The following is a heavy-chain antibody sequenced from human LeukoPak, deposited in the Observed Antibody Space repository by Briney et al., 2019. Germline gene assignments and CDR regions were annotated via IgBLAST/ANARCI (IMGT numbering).Heavy chain of an antibody. V-gene: IGHV3-23*01. CDR1: GYSFTSYW. Sequence: GESLKISCKGSGYSFTSYWIGWVRQAPGKGLEWVSAISGSGGSTYYADSVKGRFTISRDNSKNTLYLQMNSLRAEDTAVYYCAKTGYTARDFDYWGQGTLVTVSS. J-gene: IGHJ4*02. CDR3: AKTGYTARDFDY. D-gene: IGHD5-18*01. CDR2: ISGSGGST.